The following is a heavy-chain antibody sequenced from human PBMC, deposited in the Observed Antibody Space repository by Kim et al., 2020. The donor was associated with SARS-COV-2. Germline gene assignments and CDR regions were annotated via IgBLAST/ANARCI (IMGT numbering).Heavy chain of an antibody. Sequence: GGSLRLSCAVSGFTVSNNYMTWVRQAPGKGLEWVSVIYSGGSTYYADSVKGRFTISRDNSKNTLYLQVNSLRAEDTAVYYCASRLAVAGPFDYWGQGTLVTVSS. J-gene: IGHJ4*02. CDR1: GFTVSNNY. CDR3: ASRLAVAGPFDY. D-gene: IGHD6-19*01. CDR2: IYSGGST. V-gene: IGHV3-66*02.